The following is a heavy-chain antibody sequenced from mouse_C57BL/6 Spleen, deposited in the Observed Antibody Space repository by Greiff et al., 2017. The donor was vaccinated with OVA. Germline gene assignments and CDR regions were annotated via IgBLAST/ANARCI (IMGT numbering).Heavy chain of an antibody. J-gene: IGHJ2*01. V-gene: IGHV1-18*01. Sequence: EVKLQESGPELVKPGASVKIPCKASGYTFTDYNMDWVKQSHGKSLEWIGDINPNNGGTIYNQKFKGKATLTVDKSSSTAYMELRSLTSEDTAVYYCARFGGACDYWGQGTTLTVSS. CDR1: GYTFTDYN. D-gene: IGHD3-1*01. CDR3: ARFGGACDY. CDR2: INPNNGGT.